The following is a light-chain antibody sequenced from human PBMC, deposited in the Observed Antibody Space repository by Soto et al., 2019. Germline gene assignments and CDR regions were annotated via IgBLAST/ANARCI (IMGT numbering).Light chain of an antibody. J-gene: IGLJ1*01. CDR3: SSYKSSSTLYV. V-gene: IGLV2-14*01. CDR2: EVS. Sequence: QSVLTQPASVSGSPGQSITISCTGTSSDVGGYNYVSWYQQHPGKAPKLIIYEVSNRPSGVPNRFSGSKSGNTASLTISGLQAEDEADYYCSSYKSSSTLYVFGTGTKVTVL. CDR1: SSDVGGYNY.